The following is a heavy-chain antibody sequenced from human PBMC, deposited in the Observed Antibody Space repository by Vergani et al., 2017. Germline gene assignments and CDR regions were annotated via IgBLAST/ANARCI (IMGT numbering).Heavy chain of an antibody. Sequence: EVQLVQSGAEGKKPGESLTISCQISGYSFTNYWIGWVRQMPGKGLEWMGIIHPADSDTRYSPSFQGQVTISVDKSISTAYLQRSSLGASDSAMYYCATLYGRDSSGSKYFDYWVQGTLVTVSS. CDR2: IHPADSDT. D-gene: IGHD3-22*01. J-gene: IGHJ4*02. CDR1: GYSFTNYW. V-gene: IGHV5-51*01. CDR3: ATLYGRDSSGSKYFDY.